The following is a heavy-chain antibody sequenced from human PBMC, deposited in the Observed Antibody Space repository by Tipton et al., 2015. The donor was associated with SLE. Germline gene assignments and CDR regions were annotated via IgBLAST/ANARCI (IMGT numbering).Heavy chain of an antibody. CDR1: GFTFTSFA. J-gene: IGHJ6*02. V-gene: IGHV3-33*08. CDR2: VWSGGSIT. Sequence: SLRLSCAASGFTFTSFAMGWVRQAPGKGLEWVGIVWSGGSITYYADSVKGRFTISRDNSQNRVYLQMDSLRAEDTAVYYCARDRDYGMDVWGQGTTVTVSS. D-gene: IGHD3-10*01. CDR3: ARDRDYGMDV.